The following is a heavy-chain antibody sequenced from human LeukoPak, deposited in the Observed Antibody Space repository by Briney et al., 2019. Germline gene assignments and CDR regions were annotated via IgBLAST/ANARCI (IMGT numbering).Heavy chain of an antibody. J-gene: IGHJ6*03. CDR3: ARDLVGGVREYYYYYYMDV. D-gene: IGHD3-10*01. CDR1: GGSFSGYY. CDR2: INHSGST. V-gene: IGHV4-34*01. Sequence: SETLSLTCAVYGGSFSGYYWSWIRQPPGKGLEWIGEINHSGSTNYNPSLKSRVTMSVDTSKNQFSLKLSSVTAADTAVYYCARDLVGGVREYYYYYYMDVWGKGTTVTISS.